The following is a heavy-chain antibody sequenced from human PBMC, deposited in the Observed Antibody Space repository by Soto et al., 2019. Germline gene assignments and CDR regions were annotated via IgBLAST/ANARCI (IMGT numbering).Heavy chain of an antibody. J-gene: IGHJ6*02. V-gene: IGHV5-51*01. Sequence: RGESLKISCNGSGYSFTSYWIGWVRQMPGKGLEWMGIIYPGDSDTRYSPSFQGQVTISADKSISTAYLQWSSLKASDTAMYYCLRIVSPFYYYYRMDVWGQGTTVTVYS. CDR1: GYSFTSYW. D-gene: IGHD3-22*01. CDR3: LRIVSPFYYYYRMDV. CDR2: IYPGDSDT.